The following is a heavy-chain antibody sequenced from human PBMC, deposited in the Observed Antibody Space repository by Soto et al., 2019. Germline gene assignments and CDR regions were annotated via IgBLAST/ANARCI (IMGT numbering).Heavy chain of an antibody. CDR3: ARHWSVTMVRGVITDAFDI. CDR2: IYYSGST. CDR1: GGSISSSSYY. D-gene: IGHD3-10*01. V-gene: IGHV4-39*01. Sequence: QLLESGPGLVKPSETLSLTCTVSGGSISSSSYYWGWIRQPPGKGLEWIGSIYYSGSTYYNPSLKSRVTISVDTSKNQYSLKLSSVTAADTAVYYCARHWSVTMVRGVITDAFDIWGQGTMVTVSS. J-gene: IGHJ3*02.